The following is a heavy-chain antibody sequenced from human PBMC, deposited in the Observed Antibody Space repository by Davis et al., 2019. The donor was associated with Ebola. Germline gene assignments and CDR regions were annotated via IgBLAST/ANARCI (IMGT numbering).Heavy chain of an antibody. D-gene: IGHD3-3*01. J-gene: IGHJ4*02. CDR1: GSISSSSYY. V-gene: IGHV3-49*03. CDR2: IRRTAYGGTT. CDR3: TRVYDFWSGYLTYYFDY. Sequence: GGSLRLSCTVSAGSISSSSYYWGWIRQPPGKGLEWVGFIRRTAYGGTTEYAASVKGRFTISRDDSKSIAYLQMNSLKTEDTAVYYCTRVYDFWSGYLTYYFDYWGQGTLVTVSS.